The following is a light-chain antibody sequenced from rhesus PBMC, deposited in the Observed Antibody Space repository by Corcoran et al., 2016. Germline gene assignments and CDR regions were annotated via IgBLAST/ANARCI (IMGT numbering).Light chain of an antibody. V-gene: IGKV1-33*01. J-gene: IGKJ4*01. Sequence: DIQMSQSPSSLSASVGDKVTISCRASQDISNALAWYQQKPGKAPKPLIYATSNLESGVPSRFSGSRSGTDFTLTISSLQPEDFATYYCHQGYNSPLTFGGGTKVEIK. CDR1: QDISNA. CDR2: ATS. CDR3: HQGYNSPLT.